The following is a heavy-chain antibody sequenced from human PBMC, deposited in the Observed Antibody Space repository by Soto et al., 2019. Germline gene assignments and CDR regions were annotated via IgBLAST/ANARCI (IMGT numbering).Heavy chain of an antibody. CDR2: ISSSSSYI. D-gene: IGHD3-3*01. V-gene: IGHV3-21*01. Sequence: EVQLVESGGGLVKPGGSLRLSCAASGFTFSSYSMNWVRQAPGKGLEWVSSISSSSSYIYYADSVKGRFTISRDNAKNSLYLQMNSLRAEDTAVYYCARDLGDFWSSYYFQSDFDYWGQGTLVTVSS. CDR3: ARDLGDFWSSYYFQSDFDY. J-gene: IGHJ4*02. CDR1: GFTFSSYS.